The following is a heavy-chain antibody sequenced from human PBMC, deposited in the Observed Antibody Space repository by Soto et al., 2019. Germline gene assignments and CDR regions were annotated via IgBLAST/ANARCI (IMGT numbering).Heavy chain of an antibody. J-gene: IGHJ4*02. V-gene: IGHV4-59*08. Sequence: SETLSLTCTVSGGSISSYYWSWIRQPPGKGLEWIGYIYYSGSTNYNPSLKSRVTISVDTSKNQFSLKLSSVTAADTAVYYCARLWSGYYVFDYWGQGTLVTVSS. CDR1: GGSISSYY. D-gene: IGHD3-3*01. CDR2: IYYSGST. CDR3: ARLWSGYYVFDY.